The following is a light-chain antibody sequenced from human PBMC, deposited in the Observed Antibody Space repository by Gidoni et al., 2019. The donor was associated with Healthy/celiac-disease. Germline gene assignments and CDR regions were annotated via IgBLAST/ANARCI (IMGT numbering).Light chain of an antibody. J-gene: IGKJ1*01. Sequence: EIVLSQSPATLSLSPGERATLSCRASQSVSSYLAWYQQKPGQAPRLHIYDAANRATGIQDRFSGSESGTDFTHTVSSLEPGGFAIYNCRQGSNWQWPFSQGTKVEIK. CDR3: RQGSNWQWP. CDR2: DAA. V-gene: IGKV3-11*01. CDR1: QSVSSY.